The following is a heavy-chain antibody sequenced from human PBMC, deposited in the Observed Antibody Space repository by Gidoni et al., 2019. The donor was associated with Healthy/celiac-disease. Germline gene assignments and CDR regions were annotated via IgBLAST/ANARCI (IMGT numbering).Heavy chain of an antibody. CDR2: SSGSGGST. CDR3: AKDGGVLLWFGESNNWFDP. D-gene: IGHD3-10*01. CDR1: GFTFSSYA. J-gene: IGHJ5*02. V-gene: IGHV3-23*01. Sequence: EVQLLESGGGLVQPGGSLRLSCAASGFTFSSYAMSWVRQAPGKGLEWVSASSGSGGSTYYADSVKGRFTISRDNSKNTLYLQMNSLRAEDTAVYYCAKDGGVLLWFGESNNWFDPWGQGTLVTVSS.